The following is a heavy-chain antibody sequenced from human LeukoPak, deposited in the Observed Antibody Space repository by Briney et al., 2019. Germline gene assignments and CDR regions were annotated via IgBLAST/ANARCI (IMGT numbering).Heavy chain of an antibody. J-gene: IGHJ6*04. D-gene: IGHD3-10*02. CDR3: AELGITMIGGV. Sequence: GGSLTLSCAASGFTFSRYNMNWVRQAPGQGLEWVACISKSRNYIYYADSVKGRFTISRDDAKSSLYLQMDSLRVEDTAVYYCAELGITMIGGVWGKGTTVTISS. CDR1: GFTFSRYN. V-gene: IGHV3-21*01. CDR2: ISKSRNYI.